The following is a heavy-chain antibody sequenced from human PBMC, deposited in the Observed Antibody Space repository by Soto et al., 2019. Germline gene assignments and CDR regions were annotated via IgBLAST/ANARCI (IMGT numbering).Heavy chain of an antibody. CDR2: IYYSGST. CDR3: ARHGSYSSGWYEGWFDP. D-gene: IGHD6-19*01. V-gene: IGHV4-39*01. CDR1: GGSISSSSYY. J-gene: IGHJ5*02. Sequence: SETVSLTCTVSGGSISSSSYYWGWIRQPPGKGLEWIGSIYYSGSTYYNPSLKSRVTISVDTSKNQFSLKLSSVTAADTAVYYCARHGSYSSGWYEGWFDPWGQGTLVTVSS.